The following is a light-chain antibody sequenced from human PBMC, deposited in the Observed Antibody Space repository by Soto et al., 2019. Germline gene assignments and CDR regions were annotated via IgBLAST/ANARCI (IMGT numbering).Light chain of an antibody. CDR1: SSDVGGYNY. Sequence: LTQPGSVSGSPGQSITISCTGTSSDVGGYNYVSWYQQHPGKAPKLMIYDVSNRPSGVSNRFSGSKSGNTASLTISGLQAEDEADYYCSSYTSSSTYVFGTGTKVTVL. J-gene: IGLJ1*01. CDR2: DVS. V-gene: IGLV2-14*01. CDR3: SSYTSSSTYV.